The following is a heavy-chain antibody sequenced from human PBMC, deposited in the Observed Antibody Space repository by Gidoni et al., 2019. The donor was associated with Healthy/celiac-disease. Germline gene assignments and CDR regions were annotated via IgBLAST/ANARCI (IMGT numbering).Heavy chain of an antibody. CDR3: ARENQGGGAIYYYYGMDV. Sequence: QVQLVESGGGVVQPGRSLRLSCAASVFTFSSYAMHWVRQAPGKGLEWVAVISYDGSNKYYVDSGKGRFTISRDNSKNTLYLQMNSLRAEDTAVYYCARENQGGGAIYYYYGMDVWGQGTTVTVSS. J-gene: IGHJ6*02. CDR2: ISYDGSNK. V-gene: IGHV3-30*04. D-gene: IGHD3-16*01. CDR1: VFTFSSYA.